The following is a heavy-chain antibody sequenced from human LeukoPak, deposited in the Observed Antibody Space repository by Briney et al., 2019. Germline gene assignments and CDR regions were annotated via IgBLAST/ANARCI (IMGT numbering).Heavy chain of an antibody. V-gene: IGHV3-21*01. CDR3: ARGDPSRHCSGGSCYSVELWFDY. Sequence: PGGSLRLSCAASGFTFSSYSMNWVRQAPGKGLEWVSSISNSSSYIYYADSVKGRFTISRDNAKNSLYLQMNSLRAEDTAVYYCARGDPSRHCSGGSCYSVELWFDYWGQGTLVTVSS. D-gene: IGHD2-15*01. CDR1: GFTFSSYS. CDR2: ISNSSSYI. J-gene: IGHJ4*02.